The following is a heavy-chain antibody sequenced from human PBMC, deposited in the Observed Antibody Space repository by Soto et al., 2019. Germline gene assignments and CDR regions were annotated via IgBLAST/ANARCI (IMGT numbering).Heavy chain of an antibody. Sequence: SLRLSCVASGFNFGNFGMHWVRQAPGKGLEWLTVISNDENIKQDSVGGRFAIARDNSKNTLYLHLTSLRAEDTAIYYCARGLRGVLDYWGQGTLVTVSS. J-gene: IGHJ4*02. CDR1: GFNFGNFG. CDR3: ARGLRGVLDY. D-gene: IGHD5-12*01. V-gene: IGHV3-33*01. CDR2: ISNDENIK.